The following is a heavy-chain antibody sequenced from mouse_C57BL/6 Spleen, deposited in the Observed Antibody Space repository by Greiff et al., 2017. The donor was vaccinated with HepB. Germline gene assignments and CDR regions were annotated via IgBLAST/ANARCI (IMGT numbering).Heavy chain of an antibody. Sequence: VQLQQSGAELVKPGASVKISCKASGYAFSSYWMNWVKQWPGKGLEWIGQIYPGDGDTNYNGKFKGKATLTADKSSSTAYMQLSSLTSEDSAVYFCARGITTVVANWYFDVWGTGTTVTVSS. D-gene: IGHD1-1*01. CDR3: ARGITTVVANWYFDV. J-gene: IGHJ1*03. CDR1: GYAFSSYW. V-gene: IGHV1-80*01. CDR2: IYPGDGDT.